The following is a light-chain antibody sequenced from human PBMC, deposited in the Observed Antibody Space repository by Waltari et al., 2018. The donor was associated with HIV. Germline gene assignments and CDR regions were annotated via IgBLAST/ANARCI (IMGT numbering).Light chain of an antibody. CDR3: AAWDASLSVWV. Sequence: QSVLTQPPSASGTPGQRVTMSCSGSSSNIGSNYVYWYRQLPGTAPKLLIYRNNPRPSGVPDRFSGSKSGTSASLAISGLRSEDEADYYCAAWDASLSVWVFGGGTKLTVL. V-gene: IGLV1-47*01. J-gene: IGLJ3*02. CDR1: SSNIGSNY. CDR2: RNN.